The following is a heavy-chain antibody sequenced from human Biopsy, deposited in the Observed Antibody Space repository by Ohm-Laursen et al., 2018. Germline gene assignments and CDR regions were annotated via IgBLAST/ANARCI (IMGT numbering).Heavy chain of an antibody. V-gene: IGHV4-4*07. D-gene: IGHD1-26*01. CDR3: ARGTGRYYAYGAFDI. J-gene: IGHJ3*02. Sequence: GTLSLTCTVSGDSINNYYWSWIRQPTGKGLEWIGRIYTSGSPNYNLSLESRVTMSVDTSKNQFSLNLRSVTAADTAVYYCARGTGRYYAYGAFDIWGQGTVVTVSS. CDR1: GDSINNYY. CDR2: IYTSGSP.